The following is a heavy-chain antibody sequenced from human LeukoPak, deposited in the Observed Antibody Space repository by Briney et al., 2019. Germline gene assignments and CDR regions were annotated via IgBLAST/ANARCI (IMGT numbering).Heavy chain of an antibody. Sequence: GGSLRLSCTASGFTFSNFWMGWVRQAPGKGLEWVANIKQDETEKFYLGSVKGRFTISRDNAKNSLYLQMNSLRAEDTAVYYCAKDLGYCSSTSCYRFDYWGQGTLVTVSS. D-gene: IGHD2-2*03. J-gene: IGHJ4*02. CDR3: AKDLGYCSSTSCYRFDY. CDR2: IKQDETEK. CDR1: GFTFSNFW. V-gene: IGHV3-7*03.